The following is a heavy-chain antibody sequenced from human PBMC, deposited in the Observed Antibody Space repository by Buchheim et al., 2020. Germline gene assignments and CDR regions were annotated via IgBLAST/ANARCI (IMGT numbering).Heavy chain of an antibody. Sequence: QVQLQQWGAGLLKPSETLSLTCAVYGGSFSGYYWSWIRQPPGKGLEWIGEINHSGSTNYNPSLKSRVTLSVHTSKNQFSLQLSSVTAADTAVYYCARGPPGDFDYWGQGTL. CDR1: GGSFSGYY. CDR2: INHSGST. V-gene: IGHV4-34*01. CDR3: ARGPPGDFDY. D-gene: IGHD1-1*01. J-gene: IGHJ4*02.